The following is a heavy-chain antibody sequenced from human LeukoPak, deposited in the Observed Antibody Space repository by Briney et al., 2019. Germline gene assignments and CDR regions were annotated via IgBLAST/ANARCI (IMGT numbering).Heavy chain of an antibody. D-gene: IGHD1-14*01. V-gene: IGHV1-8*01. CDR2: MSPKSGNT. CDR1: GYTFISYD. Sequence: ASVKVSCKASGYTFISYDIDWVRQATGQGLEWMGWMSPKSGNTDYAQKFQGRVTMTRNTSISTAYMELSSLRSEDTAVYYCARAGKRRYTNWFDPWGQGTLVTVSS. J-gene: IGHJ5*02. CDR3: ARAGKRRYTNWFDP.